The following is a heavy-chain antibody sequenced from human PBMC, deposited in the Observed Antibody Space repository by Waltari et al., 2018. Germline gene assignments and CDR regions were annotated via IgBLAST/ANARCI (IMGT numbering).Heavy chain of an antibody. J-gene: IGHJ4*02. Sequence: QVQLVQSGAEVKKPGASVKVSCQASGLTFTGYYIPCVRSAPGQGLAWMGWINPNSGGTNYAQKFQGRVTMTRDTSISTAYMELSRLRSDDTAVYYCARQAYGSSMSFDYWGQGTLVTVSS. D-gene: IGHD3-10*01. CDR3: ARQAYGSSMSFDY. CDR2: INPNSGGT. V-gene: IGHV1-2*02. CDR1: GLTFTGYY.